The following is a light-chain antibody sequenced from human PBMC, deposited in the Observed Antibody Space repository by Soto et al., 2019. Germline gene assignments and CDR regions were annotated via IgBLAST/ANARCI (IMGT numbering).Light chain of an antibody. CDR3: AAWYDSLGGSWV. Sequence: QAVVTQPPSASGTPGQRVIISCSGRSSNIGSNYVYWFQHLPGTAPKLLIYANDQRPSGVPDRFSGSKSGTSASLAISGLRSEDEADYYCAAWYDSLGGSWVFGGGTKLTVL. CDR2: AND. CDR1: SSNIGSNY. V-gene: IGLV1-47*02. J-gene: IGLJ3*02.